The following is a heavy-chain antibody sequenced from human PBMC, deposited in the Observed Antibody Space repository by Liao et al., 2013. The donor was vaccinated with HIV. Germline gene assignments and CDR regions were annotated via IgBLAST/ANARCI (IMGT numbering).Heavy chain of an antibody. V-gene: IGHV4-39*07. CDR1: GASISSSSYY. D-gene: IGHD3-16*01. CDR3: ARDAYSIMGGYYFDL. J-gene: IGHJ2*01. CDR2: IYYSGST. Sequence: QLQLQESGPGLVKPSETLSLTCTVSGASISSSSYYWGWIRQPPGKGLEWIGIIYYSGSTYYNPSLKSRVTISVDTSKNQFSLKLSSVTAADTAVYYCARDAYSIMGGYYFDLWGRGTLVTVSS.